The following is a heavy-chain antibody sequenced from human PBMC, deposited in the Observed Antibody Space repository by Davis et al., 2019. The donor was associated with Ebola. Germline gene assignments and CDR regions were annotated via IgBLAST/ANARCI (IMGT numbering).Heavy chain of an antibody. CDR1: GGSISSSSYY. D-gene: IGHD1/OR15-1a*01. CDR3: ARDGTDNIDLDY. J-gene: IGHJ4*02. V-gene: IGHV4-39*02. CDR2: IYYSGIT. Sequence: SETLSLTCTVSGGSISSSSYYWGWIRQPPGKGLEWIGSIYYSGITYYNPSLKSRVTISVDTSKNQFSLKLRSVTAADTAVYYCARDGTDNIDLDYWGQGTLVTVSS.